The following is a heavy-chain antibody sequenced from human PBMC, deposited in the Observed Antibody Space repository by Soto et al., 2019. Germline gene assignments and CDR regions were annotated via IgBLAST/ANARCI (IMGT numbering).Heavy chain of an antibody. CDR1: GYTFTSYY. CDR2: INPSGGST. V-gene: IGHV1-46*01. D-gene: IGHD2-15*01. J-gene: IGHJ3*02. CDR3: ATGRRSIVVVVAADAFDI. Sequence: GASVKVSCKASGYTFTSYYMHWVRQAPGQGLEWMGIINPSGGSTIYAQKFQGRVTMTEDTSTDTAYMELSSLRSEDTAVYYCATGRRSIVVVVAADAFDIWGQGTMVTVSS.